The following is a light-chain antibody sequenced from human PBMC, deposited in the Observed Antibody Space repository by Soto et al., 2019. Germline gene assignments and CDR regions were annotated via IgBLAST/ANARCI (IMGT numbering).Light chain of an antibody. Sequence: NKMTQSPPTLSASVGDRDTITCRASQGIVRWLAWYQQKPGKAPKLLIYDASSLESGVPSRFSGSGAGTEFTLTISSLQPDDFATYYCQRYNNCSRTFGQGTKVDIK. CDR1: QGIVRW. J-gene: IGKJ1*01. CDR3: QRYNNCSRT. CDR2: DAS. V-gene: IGKV1-5*01.